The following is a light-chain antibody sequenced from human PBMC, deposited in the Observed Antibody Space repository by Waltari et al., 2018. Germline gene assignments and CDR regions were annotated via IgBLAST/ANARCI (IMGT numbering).Light chain of an antibody. CDR2: EVS. V-gene: IGLV2-14*01. CDR3: SSYTTSSAPGV. Sequence: QSALTQPASVSGSPGQSITISCSGTDRYVGAYDFFSWYQQHPGKAPHLIIYEVSNRPSGISNRFSASKSGNTASLTISGLQAEDEADYYCSSYTTSSAPGVFGTGTRVTVL. J-gene: IGLJ1*01. CDR1: DRYVGAYDF.